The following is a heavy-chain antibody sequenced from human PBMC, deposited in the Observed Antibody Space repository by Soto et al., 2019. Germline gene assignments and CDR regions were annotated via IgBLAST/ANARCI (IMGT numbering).Heavy chain of an antibody. D-gene: IGHD2-8*02. CDR2: INAGNGNT. CDR3: ARGDWWLFDY. Sequence: QVQLVQSGAEEKKPGASVKVSCKASGYTFTSYAIHWVRQAPGQRLEWMGWINAGNGNTKYSQKFQGRVTITRDTSASPAYMELSSLISEDTAVYYCARGDWWLFDYWGQGTLVTVSS. CDR1: GYTFTSYA. J-gene: IGHJ4*02. V-gene: IGHV1-3*05.